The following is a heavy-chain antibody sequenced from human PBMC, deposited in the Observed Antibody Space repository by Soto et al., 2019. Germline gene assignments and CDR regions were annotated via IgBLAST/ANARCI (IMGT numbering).Heavy chain of an antibody. J-gene: IGHJ6*02. CDR3: AHRQRATTGRPRGMDV. D-gene: IGHD1-1*01. V-gene: IGHV2-5*01. CDR1: GFSLNTNGEG. CDR2: IYWNDDK. Sequence: SGPTLVNPTQTLTLTFTFSGFSLNTNGEGVAWIRQPPGKALEWLAVIYWNDDKRHSPSLKSRLTITKDTSKNQVVLTMTNMDPVDTATYYCAHRQRATTGRPRGMDVWGLGTTVTVSS.